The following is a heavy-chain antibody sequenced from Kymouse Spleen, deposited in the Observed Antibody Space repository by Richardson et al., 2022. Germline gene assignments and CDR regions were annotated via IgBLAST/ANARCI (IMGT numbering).Heavy chain of an antibody. CDR2: IWYDGSNK. Sequence: QVQLVESGGGVVQPGRSLRLSCAASGFTFSSYGMHWVRQAPGKGLEWVAVIWYDGSNKYYADSVKGRFTISRDNSKNTLYLQMNSLRAEDTAVYYCAGGLPYYYGSGSYSPFDYWGQGTLVTVSS. CDR1: GFTFSSYG. J-gene: IGHJ4*02. CDR3: AGGLPYYYGSGSYSPFDY. D-gene: IGHD3-10*01. V-gene: IGHV3-33*01.